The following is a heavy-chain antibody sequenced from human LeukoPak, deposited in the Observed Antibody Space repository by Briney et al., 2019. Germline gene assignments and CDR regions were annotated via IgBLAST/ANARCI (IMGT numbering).Heavy chain of an antibody. J-gene: IGHJ4*02. CDR3: ARGLPRGTIFGVVITSPFDY. V-gene: IGHV4-34*01. CDR2: INHSGST. D-gene: IGHD3-3*01. CDR1: GGSFSGYY. Sequence: SETLSLTCAVYGGSFSGYYWSWIRQPPGKGLEWIGEINHSGSTNYNPSLKSRVTISVDTSKNQFSLKLSSVTAADTAVYYCARGLPRGTIFGVVITSPFDYWGQGTLVTVSS.